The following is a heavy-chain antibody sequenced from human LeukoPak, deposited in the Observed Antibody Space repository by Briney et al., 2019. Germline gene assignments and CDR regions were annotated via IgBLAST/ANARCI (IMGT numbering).Heavy chain of an antibody. V-gene: IGHV4-59*01. CDR1: GGPISSYY. J-gene: IGHJ6*03. CDR3: ARQGYSYGPTDYYYYMDV. D-gene: IGHD5-18*01. Sequence: SETLSLTCTVSGGPISSYYWSWIRQPPGKGLEWIGYIYYSGSTNYNPSLKSRVTISVDTSKNQFSLKLSSVTAADTAVYYCARQGYSYGPTDYYYYMDVWGKGTTVTVSS. CDR2: IYYSGST.